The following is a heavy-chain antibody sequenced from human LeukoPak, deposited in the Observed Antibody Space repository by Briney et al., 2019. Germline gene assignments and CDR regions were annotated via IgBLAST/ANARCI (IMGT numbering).Heavy chain of an antibody. CDR2: ISASGVST. Sequence: GGSLRLSCAASGFTFSSYAMSWVRQAPGKGLEWVSGISASGVSTFYADSVKGRFTISRDNSKNTLYLQMNSLRAEDTAVYYCAKSRGVAGFDYWGQGTLVTVSS. CDR1: GFTFSSYA. D-gene: IGHD6-19*01. V-gene: IGHV3-23*01. CDR3: AKSRGVAGFDY. J-gene: IGHJ4*02.